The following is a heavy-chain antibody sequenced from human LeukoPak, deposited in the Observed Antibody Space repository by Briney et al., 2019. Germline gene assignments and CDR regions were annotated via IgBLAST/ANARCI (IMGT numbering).Heavy chain of an antibody. V-gene: IGHV3-30*04. D-gene: IGHD4-17*01. Sequence: PGRSLRLSCAASGFTFSSYAMHWVRQAPGKGLEWVAVISYDGSNKYYADSVKGRFTISRDNSKNTLYLQMNSLRAEDTAVYYCARAPGEDDYGDYSYYFDYWGQGTLVAVSS. CDR1: GFTFSSYA. CDR2: ISYDGSNK. CDR3: ARAPGEDDYGDYSYYFDY. J-gene: IGHJ4*02.